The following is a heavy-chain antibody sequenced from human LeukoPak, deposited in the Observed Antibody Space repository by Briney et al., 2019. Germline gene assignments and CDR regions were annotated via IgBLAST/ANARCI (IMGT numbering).Heavy chain of an antibody. CDR1: GGSINNYY. CDR2: IYYSGST. J-gene: IGHJ5*02. CDR3: AREVGDSDSDNWFDP. V-gene: IGHV4-59*01. D-gene: IGHD2-15*01. Sequence: SKTLSLTCAVSGGSINNYYWSWIRQPPGKGLEWIGYIYYSGSTNYNPSLKSRVTISIDTSKNRFSLNLSSVTAADTAVYYCAREVGDSDSDNWFDPWGQGTLVTVSS.